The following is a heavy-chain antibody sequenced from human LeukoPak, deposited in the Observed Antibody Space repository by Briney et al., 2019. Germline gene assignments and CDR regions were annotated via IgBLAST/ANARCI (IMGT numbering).Heavy chain of an antibody. CDR3: ARRQGGSGGNNWFDP. Sequence: SQTLSLTCAISGDSVSSNSAAWNWIRQSPSRGLEWLGKTYYRSKWYSDYAVSVKSRITISPDTSKNQFSLQLNSVTPEDTAIYYRARRQGGSGGNNWFDPWGQGTLVTVSS. D-gene: IGHD3-10*01. CDR1: GDSVSSNSAA. J-gene: IGHJ5*02. CDR2: TYYRSKWYS. V-gene: IGHV6-1*01.